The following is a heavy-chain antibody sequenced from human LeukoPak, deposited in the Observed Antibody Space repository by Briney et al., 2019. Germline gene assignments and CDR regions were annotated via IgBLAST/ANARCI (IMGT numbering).Heavy chain of an antibody. CDR2: FSSGGSA. J-gene: IGHJ4*02. CDR3: ARKQTGTMYDV. Sequence: SETLSLTCNVSGGSINSYHWSWIRQPAGEGLEWIGTFSSGGSAYYNPSLTSRVSMSKDTSDNQFSLRLYSVTAADTAVYYCARKQTGTMYDVWGQGTQVTVSS. V-gene: IGHV4-4*07. D-gene: IGHD1-7*01. CDR1: GGSINSYH.